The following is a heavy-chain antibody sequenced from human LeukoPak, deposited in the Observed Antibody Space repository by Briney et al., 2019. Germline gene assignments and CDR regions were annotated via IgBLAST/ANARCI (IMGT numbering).Heavy chain of an antibody. D-gene: IGHD2-15*01. CDR2: IYSGGST. CDR3: ARDLLYCSGGSCYRYFDY. V-gene: IGHV3-53*01. CDR1: GFTVSSNY. Sequence: GSLRLSCSASGFTVSSNYMSWVRQAPGKGLEGVSVIYSGGSTYYADSVKGRFTISRDNSKNTMYLQMNSLRAEDTAVYYCARDLLYCSGGSCYRYFDYWGQGTLVTVSS. J-gene: IGHJ4*02.